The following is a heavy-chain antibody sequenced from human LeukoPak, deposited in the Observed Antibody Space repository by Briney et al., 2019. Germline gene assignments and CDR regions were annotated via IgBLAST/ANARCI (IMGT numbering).Heavy chain of an antibody. CDR3: ARDSSYFAFDI. CDR1: GFTFSSYS. J-gene: IGHJ3*02. Sequence: GGSLRLSCAASGFTFSSYSMNWVRQAPGKGLEWVSSISSRSSYIYYADSVKGRFTISRDNAKNSLYLQMNSLRAEDTAVYYCARDSSYFAFDIWGQGTMVTVSS. CDR2: ISSRSSYI. D-gene: IGHD5-12*01. V-gene: IGHV3-21*01.